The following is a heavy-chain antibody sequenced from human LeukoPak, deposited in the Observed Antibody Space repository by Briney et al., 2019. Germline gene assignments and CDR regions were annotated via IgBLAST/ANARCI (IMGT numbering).Heavy chain of an antibody. D-gene: IGHD1-1*01. V-gene: IGHV4-61*02. CDR1: GGSISSGSYY. CDR2: IYTSGST. CDR3: SRESPGTTISH. J-gene: IGHJ4*02. Sequence: PSETLSLTCTVSGGSISSGSYYWSWIRQPAGKGLEWIGRIYTSGSTNYNPSLKSRVTISLDTSKNQFSLKLTSVTAADTAVYYCSRESPGTTISHWGQGTLVTVSS.